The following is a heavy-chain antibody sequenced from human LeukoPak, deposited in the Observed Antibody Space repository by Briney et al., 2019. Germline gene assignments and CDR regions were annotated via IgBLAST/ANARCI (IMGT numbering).Heavy chain of an antibody. J-gene: IGHJ4*02. D-gene: IGHD6-19*01. Sequence: GGSLRLSCAASGFTFSSYSMNWVRQAPGKGLEWVSSISSSSYIYYADSVKGRFTISRDNAKNSLYLQMNSLRAEDTAVYYCARKAVAGGFDYWGQGTLVTVSS. CDR1: GFTFSSYS. CDR2: ISSSSYI. CDR3: ARKAVAGGFDY. V-gene: IGHV3-21*01.